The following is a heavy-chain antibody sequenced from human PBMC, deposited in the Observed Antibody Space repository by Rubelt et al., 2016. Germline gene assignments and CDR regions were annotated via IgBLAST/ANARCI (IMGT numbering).Heavy chain of an antibody. CDR1: GYTFTGYY. D-gene: IGHD3-22*01. J-gene: IGHJ4*02. V-gene: IGHV1-2*02. Sequence: QVQLVQSGAEVKKPGASVKVSCKASGYTFTGYYMHWVRQAPGQGLEWMGWINPNSGGTNDAQKFQGMVTMTRDTSISTSYMGLSRLRSDDTAVYYCARFAIGGHSSGYLFDYWGQGTLVTVSS. CDR3: ARFAIGGHSSGYLFDY. CDR2: INPNSGGT.